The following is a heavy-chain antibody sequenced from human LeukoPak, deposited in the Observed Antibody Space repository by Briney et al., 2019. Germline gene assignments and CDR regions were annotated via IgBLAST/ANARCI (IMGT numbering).Heavy chain of an antibody. J-gene: IGHJ4*02. CDR2: ISSGSSDI. D-gene: IGHD5-18*01. Sequence: GSLRLSSAASGFTFSTYSMTWVRQAPGKGLEWVSSISSGSSDISYADSVKGRFTISRDNAKYSLYLQVDSLRAEDTAVYYCARLTGVVNAFDYWGQGTLVTVSS. CDR1: GFTFSTYS. V-gene: IGHV3-21*06. CDR3: ARLTGVVNAFDY.